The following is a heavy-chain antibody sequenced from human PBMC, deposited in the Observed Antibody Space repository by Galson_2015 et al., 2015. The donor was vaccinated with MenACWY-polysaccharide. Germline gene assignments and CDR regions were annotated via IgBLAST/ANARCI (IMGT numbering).Heavy chain of an antibody. D-gene: IGHD1-26*01. CDR1: GGSVTSDTYY. CDR2: MSYSGRG. Sequence: SETLSLTCTVSGGSVTSDTYYWSWLRQPPGEGLEWIGYMSYSGRGNHNPSLKSRVTILIDASKNQFSLRLRSVTAADTAVYHCAREPTYSGSFGWFDPWGQGTLVTVSS. V-gene: IGHV4-61*01. J-gene: IGHJ5*02. CDR3: AREPTYSGSFGWFDP.